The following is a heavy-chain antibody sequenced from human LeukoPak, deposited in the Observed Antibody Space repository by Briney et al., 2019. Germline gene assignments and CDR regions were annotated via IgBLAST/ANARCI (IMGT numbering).Heavy chain of an antibody. CDR3: ARDLFAVPGRYYYYGMDV. J-gene: IGHJ6*02. CDR2: IWYDRSNK. V-gene: IGHV3-33*01. D-gene: IGHD6-19*01. CDR1: GFTFSSYG. Sequence: GRSLRLSCAASGFTFSSYGMHWVRQAPGKGLEWVAVIWYDRSNKYYADSVKGRFTISRDNSKNTLYLQMNSLRAEDTAVYYCARDLFAVPGRYYYYGMDVWGQGTTVTVSS.